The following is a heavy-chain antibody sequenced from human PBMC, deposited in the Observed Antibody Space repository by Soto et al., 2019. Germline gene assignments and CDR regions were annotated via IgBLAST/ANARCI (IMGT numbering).Heavy chain of an antibody. CDR2: INPNNGHT. J-gene: IGHJ4*02. CDR1: GYTFSSFD. CDR3: ARGRGWRDY. V-gene: IGHV1-8*01. D-gene: IGHD6-19*01. Sequence: ASVKVSCKASGYTFSSFDIHWVRQATGQGLEWMGWINPNNGHTDSAQKFQGRITMTMDPSISTVYMELSGLTSEDTAMYYCARGRGWRDYWGQRNLVAVSS.